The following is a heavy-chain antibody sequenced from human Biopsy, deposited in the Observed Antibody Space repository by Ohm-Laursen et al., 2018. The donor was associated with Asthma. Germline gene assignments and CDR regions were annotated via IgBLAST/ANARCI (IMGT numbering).Heavy chain of an antibody. D-gene: IGHD1-26*01. Sequence: SVKVSCKASGYTFINNDINWVRQAAGQGLEWMGWMNPNSGNTGYAQKFHDRVTMTTDKSTNTAHMELRSLTSDDTAVYYCAKVDPYSGYYFREGARLLWFDPWGQGTLVTVSP. CDR2: MNPNSGNT. CDR1: GYTFINND. CDR3: AKVDPYSGYYFREGARLLWFDP. J-gene: IGHJ5*02. V-gene: IGHV1-8*01.